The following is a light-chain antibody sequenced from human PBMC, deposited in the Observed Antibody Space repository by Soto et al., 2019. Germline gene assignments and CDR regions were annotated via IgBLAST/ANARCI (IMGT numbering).Light chain of an antibody. CDR3: QSYDSTLSARYG. CDR2: GNI. Sequence: QSALTQPPSVSGAPGQRVTISCTGNTSNIGTGYDVHWYQQLPGRAPRVVIYGNIHRPSGVPERFSGSKSGTAASLSITGLQAEDEADYYCQSYDSTLSARYGFGTGTKVTVL. CDR1: TSNIGTGYD. J-gene: IGLJ1*01. V-gene: IGLV1-40*01.